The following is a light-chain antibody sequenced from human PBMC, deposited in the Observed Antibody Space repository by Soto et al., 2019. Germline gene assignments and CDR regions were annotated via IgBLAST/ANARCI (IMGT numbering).Light chain of an antibody. Sequence: EIVMTQSPATLSVSPGEGATLSCRASQSVSSDLAWSQRKPGQAPRLXIYGVYTRAPGIPARFSGSGSGTELTISISSLQSEDFEVYYCQQYEDWPWTFGHGTKVDIK. CDR1: QSVSSD. V-gene: IGKV3D-15*01. CDR2: GVY. CDR3: QQYEDWPWT. J-gene: IGKJ1*01.